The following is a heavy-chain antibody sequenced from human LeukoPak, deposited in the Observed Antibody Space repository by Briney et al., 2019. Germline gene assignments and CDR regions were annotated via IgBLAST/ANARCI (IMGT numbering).Heavy chain of an antibody. CDR3: ARVYRGVAPFY. CDR1: GGSISSYY. Sequence: SETLSLTCPVSGGSISSYYWSWIRQPPGKGLEWIGYIYYSGSTNYNPSLKSRVTISVDTSKNQFSLKLSSVTAADTAVYYCARVYRGVAPFYWGQGTLVTVSS. CDR2: IYYSGST. J-gene: IGHJ4*02. D-gene: IGHD3-3*01. V-gene: IGHV4-59*01.